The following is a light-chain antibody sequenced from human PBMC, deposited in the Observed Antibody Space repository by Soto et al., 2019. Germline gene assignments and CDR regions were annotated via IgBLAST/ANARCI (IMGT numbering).Light chain of an antibody. Sequence: IQMTQSPSTLSASVGDRFTMXXRASQTISNWLAWYQQKPGKAPKXLIYKASTLESAVPSRFSGSGAGTEFTLTISGLQPEDFATYYCQQYNSYSQTFGQGTKVDIK. J-gene: IGKJ1*01. CDR3: QQYNSYSQT. CDR2: KAS. CDR1: QTISNW. V-gene: IGKV1-5*03.